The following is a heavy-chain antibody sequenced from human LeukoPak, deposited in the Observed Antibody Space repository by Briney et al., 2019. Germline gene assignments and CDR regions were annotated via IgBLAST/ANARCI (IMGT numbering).Heavy chain of an antibody. CDR1: GGSISGYY. CDR3: ARHSSYSSGWPVDS. J-gene: IGHJ4*02. D-gene: IGHD6-19*01. Sequence: PSETLSLTCTVSGGSISGYYWSWIRQPAGKGLEWIGRMSTSGNSNYIPSLVSRVTMSVDTSKNQFSLNLSSVTAADTAVYYCARHSSYSSGWPVDSWGQGTLVTVSS. CDR2: MSTSGNS. V-gene: IGHV4-4*07.